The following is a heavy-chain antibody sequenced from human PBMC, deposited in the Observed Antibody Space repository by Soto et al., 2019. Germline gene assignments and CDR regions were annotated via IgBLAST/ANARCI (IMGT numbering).Heavy chain of an antibody. V-gene: IGHV3-23*01. Sequence: GGSLRLSCAASGFTFRNNVLSWVRQAPGKGLDWVSGITGSGRDTYYADSVKGRFTISRDNSKNMVFLQMNSLRAEDTALYYCAKNGLDNSPSAIDSWGPGTRVTV. CDR3: AKNGLDNSPSAIDS. CDR1: GFTFRNNV. CDR2: ITGSGRDT. J-gene: IGHJ4*02. D-gene: IGHD2-8*01.